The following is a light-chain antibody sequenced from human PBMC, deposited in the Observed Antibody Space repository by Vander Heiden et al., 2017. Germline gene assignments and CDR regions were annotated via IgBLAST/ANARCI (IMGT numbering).Light chain of an antibody. V-gene: IGKV2D-29*01. CDR3: MQSIQLPLT. J-gene: IGKJ4*01. CDR1: HSLLHNDGKTY. Sequence: VMTQTPLPLSVPSGQPASISCKSSHSLLHNDGKTYLYRHLQKPGQPPQLLIDEVSNRFSGVPDRFSGSGSGTDFTLKISRVEAEDVGVYYCMQSIQLPLTFGGGTKVEIK. CDR2: EVS.